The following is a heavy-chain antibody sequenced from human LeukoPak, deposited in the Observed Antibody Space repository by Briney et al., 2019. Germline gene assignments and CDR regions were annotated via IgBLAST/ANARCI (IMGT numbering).Heavy chain of an antibody. J-gene: IGHJ4*02. CDR3: ARDTYNYDGSGYYYLDY. V-gene: IGHV4-30-4*02. Sequence: SETLSLTCTVSGGSISSGDYYWSWIRQPPGKGLEWIGYIYYSGSTYYNPSLKSRVTISVDTSKNQFSLKLSYVTAADTAVYYCARDTYNYDGSGYYYLDYWGQGTLVTVSS. D-gene: IGHD3-22*01. CDR1: GGSISSGDYY. CDR2: IYYSGST.